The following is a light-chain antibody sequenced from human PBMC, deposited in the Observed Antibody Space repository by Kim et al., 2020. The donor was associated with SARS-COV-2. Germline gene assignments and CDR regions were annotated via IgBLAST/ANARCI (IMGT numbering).Light chain of an antibody. V-gene: IGLV2-14*03. CDR2: DVS. Sequence: QSALTQPASVSGSPGQSITISCTGTSSDVGGYKFVSWYQQHPGKAPKLVIYDVSNRPSGVSNRFSGSKSGNTASLTISGLQAEDEAEYYCWSYTSRGTLVFGGGTKVTVL. CDR1: SSDVGGYKF. CDR3: WSYTSRGTLV. J-gene: IGLJ2*01.